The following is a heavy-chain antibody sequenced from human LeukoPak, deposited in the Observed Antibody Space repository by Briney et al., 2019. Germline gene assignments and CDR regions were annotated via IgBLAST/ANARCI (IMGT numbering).Heavy chain of an antibody. V-gene: IGHV3-30*02. CDR2: IRYDGSNK. CDR1: GFTFSSYG. CDR3: AKDPTTISWPGFFDY. D-gene: IGHD1-14*01. Sequence: PGGSLRLSCAASGFTFSSYGMHWVRQAPGKGLEWVAFIRYDGSNKYYADSVKGRFTISRDNSKNTLYLQMNSLRAEDTAVYCCAKDPTTISWPGFFDYWGQGTLVTVSS. J-gene: IGHJ4*02.